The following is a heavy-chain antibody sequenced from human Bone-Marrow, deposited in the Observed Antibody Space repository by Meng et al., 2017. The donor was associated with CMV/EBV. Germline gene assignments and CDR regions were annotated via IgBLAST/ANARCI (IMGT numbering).Heavy chain of an antibody. V-gene: IGHV1-18*04. CDR2: ISAYRRNT. D-gene: IGHD3-3*01. Sequence: ASVKVSCKASGYTFTGHYMHWVRQAPGQGLEWLGWISAYRRNTNYVQRLQGRVTMTTDTSTSTAYMELRSLRSDDTAVYYCARVKFLKAIFGVDAGSMDVWGQGTTVTVSS. J-gene: IGHJ6*02. CDR1: GYTFTGHY. CDR3: ARVKFLKAIFGVDAGSMDV.